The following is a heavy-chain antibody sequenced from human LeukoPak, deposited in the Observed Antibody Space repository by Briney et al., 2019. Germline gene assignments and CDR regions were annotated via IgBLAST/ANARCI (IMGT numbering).Heavy chain of an antibody. CDR1: GYTFTGYY. CDR2: INPNSGGT. J-gene: IGHJ4*02. V-gene: IGHV1-2*02. Sequence: VASVKVSCKASGYTFTGYYMHWVRQAPGQGLEWMGWINPNSGGTNYAQKFQGRVTMTRDTPISTAYMELSRLRSDDTAVYYCARDPVDTAMNDYWGQGTLVTVSS. D-gene: IGHD5-18*01. CDR3: ARDPVDTAMNDY.